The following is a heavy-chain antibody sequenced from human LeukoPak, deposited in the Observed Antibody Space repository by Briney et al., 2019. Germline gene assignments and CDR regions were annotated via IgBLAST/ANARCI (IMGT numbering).Heavy chain of an antibody. D-gene: IGHD3-16*02. CDR3: ASGGGGLRLGELSYDYFDY. CDR2: ISAYNGNT. V-gene: IGHV1-18*01. CDR1: GYTFTTYG. J-gene: IGHJ4*02. Sequence: VASVKVSCKASGYTFTTYGIGWVRQAPGQGLEWMGWISAYNGNTKYAQKLQGRVTMTTETSTSTAYMELRSLRSEDTAVYYCASGGGGLRLGELSYDYFDYWGQGTLVTVSS.